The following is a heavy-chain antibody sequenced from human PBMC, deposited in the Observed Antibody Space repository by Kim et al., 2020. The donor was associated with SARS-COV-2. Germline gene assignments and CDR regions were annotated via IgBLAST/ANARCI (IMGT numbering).Heavy chain of an antibody. V-gene: IGHV3-23*01. Sequence: GGSLRLSCVASGFTFDIYAMSWVRQAPGKGLEWVSVISGGGVNKFYADSVRGRFTISRDNSKNTLFLQMNSLRDEDTALYYCAKVVVMDDYNYYYYYGMDVWGQGNTVTVSS. J-gene: IGHJ6*02. CDR2: ISGGGVNK. CDR1: GFTFDIYA. D-gene: IGHD3-16*01. CDR3: AKVVVMDDYNYYYYYGMDV.